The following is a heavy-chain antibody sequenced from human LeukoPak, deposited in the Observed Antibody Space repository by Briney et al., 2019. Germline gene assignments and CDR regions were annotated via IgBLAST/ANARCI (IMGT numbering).Heavy chain of an antibody. Sequence: GGSLRLSCAASGFTFSSYWMHWVRQAPGKGLVWVSRINTDGSSTSYADSVKGRFTISRDNAKNSLYLQMNSLRAEDTAVYYCARDRHDYTHYFDYWGQGTLVTVSS. V-gene: IGHV3-74*01. D-gene: IGHD4-11*01. J-gene: IGHJ4*02. CDR1: GFTFSSYW. CDR3: ARDRHDYTHYFDY. CDR2: INTDGSST.